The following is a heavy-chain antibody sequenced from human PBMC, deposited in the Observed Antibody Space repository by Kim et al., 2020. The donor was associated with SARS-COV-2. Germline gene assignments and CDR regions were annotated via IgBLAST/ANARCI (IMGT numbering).Heavy chain of an antibody. V-gene: IGHV4-39*01. D-gene: IGHD6-25*01. CDR3: ARRQTHSCGCYGAFD. J-gene: IGHJ4*01. CDR1: GGSLSSSRNF. CDR2: TYYSGNT. Sequence: SETLSLTCTVSGGSLSSSRNFWGWIRQPPGKGLEWIGTTYYSGNTYYNPSLRSRVSISVHTSKNQFSLKLGSVTAADTAVYYCARRQTHSCGCYGAFD.